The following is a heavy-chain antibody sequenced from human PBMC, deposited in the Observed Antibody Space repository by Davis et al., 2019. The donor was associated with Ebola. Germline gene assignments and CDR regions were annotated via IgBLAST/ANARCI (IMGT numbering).Heavy chain of an antibody. CDR2: INAGNGNT. CDR1: GGTFTNYG. CDR3: ARGPLGFRGLVGAMDV. D-gene: IGHD3-10*01. V-gene: IGHV1-3*01. Sequence: AASVKVSCKTSGGTFTNYGFSWVRQAPGQRLEWMGWINAGNGNTKYSQKFQGRVTITRDTSASTAYMELSSLLSEDTAVYYCARGPLGFRGLVGAMDVWGQGTTVTVSS. J-gene: IGHJ6*02.